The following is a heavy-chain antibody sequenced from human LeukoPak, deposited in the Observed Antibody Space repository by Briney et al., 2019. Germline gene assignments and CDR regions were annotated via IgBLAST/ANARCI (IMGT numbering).Heavy chain of an antibody. Sequence: SETLSLTCAVYGGSFSGYYWSWIRQPPGKGLEWIGSIYDSGSTYYNPSLKSRVTISADTSKNQFPLKLNSVTAADTAVYYCARHYGPWGQGTLVTVSS. D-gene: IGHD3-16*01. J-gene: IGHJ5*02. CDR3: ARHYGP. CDR2: IYDSGST. V-gene: IGHV4-34*01. CDR1: GGSFSGYY.